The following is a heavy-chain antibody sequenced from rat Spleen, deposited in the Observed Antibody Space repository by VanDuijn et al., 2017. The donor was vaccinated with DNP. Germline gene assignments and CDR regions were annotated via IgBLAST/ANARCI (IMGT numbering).Heavy chain of an antibody. Sequence: EVQLVESGGGLVQPGRSMKLSCTVSGFNFSNYYMAWVRQAPTKGLEWVASISSGGGNTYYRDSLKGRFTISRDNAKSTLYLRMDSLRSEETATYYCASLILPNWFAYGGQGTLVTVSS. CDR3: ASLILPNWFAY. J-gene: IGHJ3*01. D-gene: IGHD4-6*01. V-gene: IGHV5S11*01. CDR1: GFNFSNYY. CDR2: ISSGGGNT.